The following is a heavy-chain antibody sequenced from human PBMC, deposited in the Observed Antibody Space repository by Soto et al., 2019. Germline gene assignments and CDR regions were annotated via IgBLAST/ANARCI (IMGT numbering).Heavy chain of an antibody. CDR3: AKDGDDFWSGYPPDDAFDI. Sequence: EVQLLESGGGLVQPGGSLRLSCAASGFTFSSYAMSWVRQAPGKGLEWVSAISGSGGSTYYADSVKGRFTISRDHSKNTLYLQMNILRAEDTAVYYCAKDGDDFWSGYPPDDAFDIWGQGTMVTVSS. CDR2: ISGSGGST. CDR1: GFTFSSYA. V-gene: IGHV3-23*01. J-gene: IGHJ3*02. D-gene: IGHD3-3*01.